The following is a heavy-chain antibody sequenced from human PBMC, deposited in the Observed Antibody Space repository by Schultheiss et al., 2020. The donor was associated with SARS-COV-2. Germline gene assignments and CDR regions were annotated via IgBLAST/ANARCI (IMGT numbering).Heavy chain of an antibody. Sequence: ASVKVSCKASGYTFTGYYMHWVRQAPGQGLEWMGRINPNSGGTNYAQKFQGRVTMTRDTSISTAYMEPSRLRSDDTAVYYCARYYYDSSGYLVDYWGQGTLVTVSS. J-gene: IGHJ4*02. CDR3: ARYYYDSSGYLVDY. CDR1: GYTFTGYY. V-gene: IGHV1-2*06. CDR2: INPNSGGT. D-gene: IGHD3-22*01.